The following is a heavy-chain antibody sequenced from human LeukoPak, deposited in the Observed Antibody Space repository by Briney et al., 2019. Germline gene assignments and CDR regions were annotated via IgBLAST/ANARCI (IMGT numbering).Heavy chain of an antibody. CDR1: GGTFSSYA. D-gene: IGHD5-24*01. Sequence: ASVKVSCKASGGTFSSYAISWVRQAPGQGLEWVGGIIPIFGTANYAQNFQGRVTMTRDMSTSTVYMELSSLRSEDTAVYYCAREIEMTTIIPRSAAFNIWGQGTMVTVSS. J-gene: IGHJ3*02. CDR2: IIPIFGTA. CDR3: AREIEMTTIIPRSAAFNI. V-gene: IGHV1-69*05.